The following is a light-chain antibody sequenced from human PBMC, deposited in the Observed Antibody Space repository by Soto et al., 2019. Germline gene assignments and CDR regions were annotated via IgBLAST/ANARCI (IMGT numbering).Light chain of an antibody. Sequence: DIHLTHSPSSLSAAVGDSVTITCRASQNIRNLLAWYQQKPGKAPKPLIYDASNLQTGVPSRFSGSGSGTEFTFTITGLQPDDFATYFCQQYNTYATFGQGTLLEIK. CDR3: QQYNTYAT. CDR2: DAS. V-gene: IGKV1-5*01. J-gene: IGKJ5*01. CDR1: QNIRNL.